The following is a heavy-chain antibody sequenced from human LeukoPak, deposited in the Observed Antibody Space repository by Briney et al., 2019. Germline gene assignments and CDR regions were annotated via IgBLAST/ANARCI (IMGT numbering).Heavy chain of an antibody. CDR3: ATMYYDILTGYYKWYYFGY. D-gene: IGHD3-9*01. J-gene: IGHJ4*02. V-gene: IGHV1-24*01. Sequence: ASVKVSCKVSGYTLTELSMHWVRQAPGKGLEWMGGFDPEDGETIYAQKFQGRVTMTEDTSTDTAYMELSSLRSEDTAVYYCATMYYDILTGYYKWYYFGYWGQGTLVTVSS. CDR2: FDPEDGET. CDR1: GYTLTELS.